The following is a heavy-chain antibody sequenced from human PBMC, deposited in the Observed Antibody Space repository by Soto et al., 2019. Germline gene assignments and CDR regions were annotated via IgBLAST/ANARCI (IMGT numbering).Heavy chain of an antibody. J-gene: IGHJ3*02. CDR2: IWYDGSNK. CDR3: ARGAYDCWSGAFDI. Sequence: QVQLVESGGGVVQPGRSLRLSCAASGFTFSSYGMHWVRQAPGKGLAWVAVIWYDGSNKYYADSVKGRFTISRDNSKNTLYLQMNSLRAEDTAVYYCARGAYDCWSGAFDIWGQGTMATVSS. CDR1: GFTFSSYG. D-gene: IGHD3-3*01. V-gene: IGHV3-33*01.